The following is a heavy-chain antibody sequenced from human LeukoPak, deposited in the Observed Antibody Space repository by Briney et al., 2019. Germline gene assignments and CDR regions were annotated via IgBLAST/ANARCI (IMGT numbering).Heavy chain of an antibody. CDR3: TRDMIRGVPDYIDY. D-gene: IGHD3-10*01. Sequence: GGSLGLSCAASGFTFSSYGMHWVRQAPGKGLEWVAFIRYDGSNKYYADSVKGRFTISRDNSENTLYLQMNSLRIEDTGFYYCTRDMIRGVPDYIDYWGQGTLVTVSS. V-gene: IGHV3-30*02. CDR1: GFTFSSYG. CDR2: IRYDGSNK. J-gene: IGHJ4*02.